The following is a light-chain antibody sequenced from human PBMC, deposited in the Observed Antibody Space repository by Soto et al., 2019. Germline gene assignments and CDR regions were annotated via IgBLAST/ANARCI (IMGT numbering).Light chain of an antibody. CDR1: QSISSSY. Sequence: DIVLSQSPCTLSLSPGKRATLSCRASQSISSSYLAWYQQRPGQAPRLLIYGASSRATGIPDRFSGSGSGTDFTLTISRLEPEDFAVYYCQQYGSSPPWTFGQGTKVDIK. J-gene: IGKJ1*01. CDR2: GAS. V-gene: IGKV3-20*01. CDR3: QQYGSSPPWT.